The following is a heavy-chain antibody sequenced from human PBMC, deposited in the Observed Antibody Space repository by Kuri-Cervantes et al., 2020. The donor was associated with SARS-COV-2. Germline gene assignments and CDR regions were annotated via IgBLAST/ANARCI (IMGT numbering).Heavy chain of an antibody. CDR3: ARGRGIAAAGTGSPAPGYFDL. D-gene: IGHD6-13*01. J-gene: IGHJ2*01. V-gene: IGHV4-38-2*01. CDR1: SYSISSGYY. CDR2: IYHSGRT. Sequence: ESLKISCAVSSYSISSGYYWGWIRQPPGKGLEWIGSIYHSGRTYYNPSLKSRVTISVDTSKNQFSLKLSSVTAADTAVYYCARGRGIAAAGTGSPAPGYFDLWGRGTLVTVSS.